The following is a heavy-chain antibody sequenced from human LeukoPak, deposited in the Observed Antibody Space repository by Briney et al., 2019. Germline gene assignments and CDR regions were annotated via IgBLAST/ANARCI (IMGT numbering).Heavy chain of an antibody. Sequence: SETLSLTCTVSGGSISYYYWSWIRQSPGKGLEWIGSIYYSGTTNYNPSLKSRVTISVDTSKNQFSLQLRSVSAADTAVYYCAREDPQTTVPEGMDVWGQGTTVTVSS. CDR2: IYYSGTT. CDR1: GGSISYYY. J-gene: IGHJ6*02. D-gene: IGHD4-17*01. V-gene: IGHV4-59*01. CDR3: AREDPQTTVPEGMDV.